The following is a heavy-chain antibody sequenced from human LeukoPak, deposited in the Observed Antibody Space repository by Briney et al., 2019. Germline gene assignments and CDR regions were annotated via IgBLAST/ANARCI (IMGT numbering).Heavy chain of an antibody. CDR3: ARGSGYYGSGSFHY. J-gene: IGHJ4*02. V-gene: IGHV1-18*01. Sequence: GASVKVSCKASGYIFTSYGISWVRQAPGQGLEWMGWISAYNGNTNYAQKLQGRVTMTTDTSTSTAYMELRSLRSDDTAVYYCARGSGYYGSGSFHYWGQGTLVTVSS. CDR1: GYIFTSYG. D-gene: IGHD3-10*01. CDR2: ISAYNGNT.